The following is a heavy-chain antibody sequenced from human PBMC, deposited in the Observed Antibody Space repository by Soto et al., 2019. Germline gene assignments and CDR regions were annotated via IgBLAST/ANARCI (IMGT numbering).Heavy chain of an antibody. CDR2: ISSNGVGT. D-gene: IGHD6-6*01. CDR3: ARRARPDFYYMDV. CDR1: GFTLSGYA. V-gene: IGHV3-64*01. Sequence: EVQLAESGGGLAQPGGSLRLSCAASGFTLSGYAMDWVRRAPGKGLEYVSGISSNGVGTYYAKSVQGRFTISRDNSKKTVYLQMGSLRPEDMAVYYCARRARPDFYYMDVWGKGTTVTVSS. J-gene: IGHJ6*03.